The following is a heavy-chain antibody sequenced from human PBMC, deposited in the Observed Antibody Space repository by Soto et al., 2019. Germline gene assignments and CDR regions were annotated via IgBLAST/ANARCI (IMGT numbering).Heavy chain of an antibody. CDR3: ARGLGGRMDD. D-gene: IGHD3-16*01. CDR2: IIPILGET. CDR1: GTIFSRYT. J-gene: IGHJ6*02. V-gene: IGHV1-69*08. Sequence: QVQLVQSGAEVKKPGSSVRVSCKASGTIFSRYTISWVRQAPGQGLEWMGRIIPILGETNSAKKFQGRVTLTADKSTNTAYMELNSLRLEDTAVYYCARGLGGRMDDWGQGTTVTVSS.